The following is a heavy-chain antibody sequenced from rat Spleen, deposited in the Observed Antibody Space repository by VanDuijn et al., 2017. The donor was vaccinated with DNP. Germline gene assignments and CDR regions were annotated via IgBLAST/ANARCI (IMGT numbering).Heavy chain of an antibody. Sequence: QVQLQQSGAELAKPDSSVKISCKASGNTFITDYFAWIKQTTGQGLEYIGYIHTRSGGTDSNEKFKGKATLTVDKSSSTAFMQLSSLTPDDSAVYYCAREDTYYGYNYFDYWGQGVMVTVSS. D-gene: IGHD1-9*01. CDR3: AREDTYYGYNYFDY. V-gene: IGHV1-43*01. J-gene: IGHJ2*01. CDR1: GNTFITDY. CDR2: IHTRSGGT.